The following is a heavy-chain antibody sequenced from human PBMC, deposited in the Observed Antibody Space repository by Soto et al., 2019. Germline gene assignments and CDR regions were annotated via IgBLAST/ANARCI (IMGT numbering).Heavy chain of an antibody. Sequence: GGSLRLSCAASGFTFSRYGMHWVRQAPDKGLEWVAVIWYDGNVKYYADSVKGRFTISKDTSKNTLFLQMNSLRADDTAVYYCARDRVQYCSSSTCLNYFDFWGQGTLVTVSS. CDR2: IWYDGNVK. CDR3: ARDRVQYCSSSTCLNYFDF. V-gene: IGHV3-33*01. CDR1: GFTFSRYG. J-gene: IGHJ4*02. D-gene: IGHD2-2*01.